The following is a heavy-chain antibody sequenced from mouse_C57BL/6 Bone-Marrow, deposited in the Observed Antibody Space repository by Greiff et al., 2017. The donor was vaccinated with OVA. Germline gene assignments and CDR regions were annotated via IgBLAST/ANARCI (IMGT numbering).Heavy chain of an antibody. J-gene: IGHJ1*03. CDR3: ASNWDRYFDV. D-gene: IGHD4-1*02. Sequence: VQLQQSGAELARPGASVKLSCKASGYTFTSYGISWVKQRPGQGLEWIGEIYPRSGNTYYNEKFKGKATLTADKSSSTAYMELRSLTSEDSAGYFCASNWDRYFDVWGTGTTVTVSS. CDR1: GYTFTSYG. CDR2: IYPRSGNT. V-gene: IGHV1-81*01.